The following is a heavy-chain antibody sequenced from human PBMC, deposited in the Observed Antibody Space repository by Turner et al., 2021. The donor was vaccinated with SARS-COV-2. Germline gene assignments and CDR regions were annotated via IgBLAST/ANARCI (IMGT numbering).Heavy chain of an antibody. CDR3: ARDLNYYGMDV. CDR2: IYSGGST. CDR1: GFTVSSNY. J-gene: IGHJ6*02. Sequence: EVQLVESGGGLVQPGGSLRLSCAASGFTVSSNYMSWVRQAPGKGLEWVSLIYSGGSTYYADSVKGRFTISIHNSKNTLYLQMNSLRAEDTAVYYCARDLNYYGMDVWGQGTTVTVSS. D-gene: IGHD3-9*01. V-gene: IGHV3-53*04.